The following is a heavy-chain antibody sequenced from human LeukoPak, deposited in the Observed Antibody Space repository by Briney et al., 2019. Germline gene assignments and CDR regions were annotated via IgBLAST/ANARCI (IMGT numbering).Heavy chain of an antibody. V-gene: IGHV1-18*01. Sequence: GASVKVSCKSSGDSVTNYGISWVRLAPGQGLEWMGWISAYSGHTNYAQKVQGRVTMTTDPSTSTAYMELRSLRSDDTAVYYCARDAIVGATLAPFDYWGQGTLVTVSS. CDR3: ARDAIVGATLAPFDY. D-gene: IGHD1-26*01. CDR1: GDSVTNYG. J-gene: IGHJ4*02. CDR2: ISAYSGHT.